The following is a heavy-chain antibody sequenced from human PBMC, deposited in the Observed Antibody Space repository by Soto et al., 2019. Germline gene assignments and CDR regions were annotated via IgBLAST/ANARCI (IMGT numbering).Heavy chain of an antibody. CDR1: GVTFGDST. J-gene: IGHJ4*02. V-gene: IGHV3-49*04. CDR3: ARSGYYAVSESYYVGRNFDS. D-gene: IGHD3-10*01. Sequence: GGTLRLSCTASGVTFGDSTMNWVRQAPGKGLEWVGFIESKAYGGTTEYTAAVIGRFSISKDYSKRVAYLQISSLQPEDPALYYSARSGYYAVSESYYVGRNFDSWGQGPRGTVS. CDR2: IESKAYGGTT.